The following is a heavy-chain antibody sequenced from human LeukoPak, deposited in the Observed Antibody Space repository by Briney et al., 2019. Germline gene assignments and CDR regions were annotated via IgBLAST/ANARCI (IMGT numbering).Heavy chain of an antibody. D-gene: IGHD1-1*01. V-gene: IGHV3-7*01. CDR1: GFTFSNYW. CDR2: INQDGRDK. Sequence: PGGSLRLSCAASGFTFSNYWMTWLRQAPGKGLEWVALINQDGRDKKYVDSVKGRFSVSRDNADNSVFLQMDSLRAEDTAFYYCLVTTRSRSFDYWGQGTLVTVSS. CDR3: LVTTRSRSFDY. J-gene: IGHJ4*02.